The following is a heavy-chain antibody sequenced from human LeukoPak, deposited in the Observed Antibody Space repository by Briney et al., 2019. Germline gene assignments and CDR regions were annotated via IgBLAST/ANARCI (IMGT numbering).Heavy chain of an antibody. J-gene: IGHJ4*02. V-gene: IGHV3-23*01. CDR1: GFTFSRYW. CDR2: IASDGDT. Sequence: GGSLRLSCAASGFTFSRYWMTWVRQAPGKGLEWVSSIASDGDTFYADAVKGRFTISRDISENTLHLQMNSLRADDTALYFCANEAHRHLDLHNWGQGTLVTVSA. CDR3: ANEAHRHLDLHN.